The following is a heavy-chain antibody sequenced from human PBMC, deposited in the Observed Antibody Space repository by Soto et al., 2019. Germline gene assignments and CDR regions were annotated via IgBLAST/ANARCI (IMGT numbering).Heavy chain of an antibody. Sequence: ASVKVSCKASGYTFTSYGISWVRQAPGQGLEWMGWISAYNGNTNYAQKLQGRVTMTTDTSTSTAYMELRSLRSDDTAVYYCARDSADYYGSGSFAFDIWGQGTMVTVSS. CDR2: ISAYNGNT. CDR3: ARDSADYYGSGSFAFDI. J-gene: IGHJ3*02. D-gene: IGHD3-10*01. CDR1: GYTFTSYG. V-gene: IGHV1-18*01.